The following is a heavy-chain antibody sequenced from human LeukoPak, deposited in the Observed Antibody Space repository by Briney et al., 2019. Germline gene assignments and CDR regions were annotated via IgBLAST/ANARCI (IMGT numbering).Heavy chain of an antibody. Sequence: PSETLSLTCTVSGGSISSYYWSWIRQPPGKGLEWIGYIYYSGSTYYNPSLKSRVTISVDTSKNQFSLKLSSVTAADTAVYYCAGSYAYYYYYYMDVWGKGTTVTISS. CDR1: GGSISSYY. J-gene: IGHJ6*03. D-gene: IGHD2-15*01. V-gene: IGHV4-59*01. CDR2: IYYSGST. CDR3: AGSYAYYYYYYMDV.